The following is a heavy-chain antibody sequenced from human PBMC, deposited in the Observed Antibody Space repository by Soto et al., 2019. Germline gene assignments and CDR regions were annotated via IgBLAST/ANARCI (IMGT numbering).Heavy chain of an antibody. CDR2: INPSGGST. CDR3: AREPPHYDSSGYHYYYGMDV. V-gene: IGHV1-46*01. D-gene: IGHD3-22*01. CDR1: GYTFTSYY. J-gene: IGHJ6*02. Sequence: ASVKVSCKASGYTFTSYYMHWVRQAPGQGLEWMGIINPSGGSTSYAQKFQGRVTMTRDTSTSTVYMELSSLRSEDTAVYYCAREPPHYDSSGYHYYYGMDVWGQGTTVTVSS.